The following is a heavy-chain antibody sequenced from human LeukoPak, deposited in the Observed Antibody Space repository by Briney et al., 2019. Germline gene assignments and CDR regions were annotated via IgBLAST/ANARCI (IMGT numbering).Heavy chain of an antibody. CDR3: ARRNGNYFDY. CDR1: GYSFPSHW. CDR2: IYPGDSNT. J-gene: IGHJ4*02. D-gene: IGHD4-11*01. Sequence: GESLKISCQVSGYSFPSHWIGWVRQMPGKGLEWMGFIYPGDSNTRYSPSFQGQVTISVDKSISTASLQWGSLKASHTAMYYCARRNGNYFDYWGQGSLVSVSS. V-gene: IGHV5-51*01.